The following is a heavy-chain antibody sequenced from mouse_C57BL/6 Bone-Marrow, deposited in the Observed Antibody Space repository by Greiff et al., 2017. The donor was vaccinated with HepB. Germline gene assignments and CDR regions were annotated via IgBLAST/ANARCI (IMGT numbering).Heavy chain of an antibody. Sequence: QVQLQQPGTELVKPGASVKLSCKASGYTFTSYWMHWVKQRPGQGLEWIGNINPSNGGTNYNEKFKSKATLTVDKSSRTAYMQLSSLTSEDSAVYYCAREGPYGNYLYFDVWGTGTTVTVSS. J-gene: IGHJ1*03. CDR2: INPSNGGT. V-gene: IGHV1-53*01. D-gene: IGHD2-1*01. CDR1: GYTFTSYW. CDR3: AREGPYGNYLYFDV.